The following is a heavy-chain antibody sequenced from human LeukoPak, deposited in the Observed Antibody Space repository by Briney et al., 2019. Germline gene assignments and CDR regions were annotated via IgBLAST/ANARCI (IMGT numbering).Heavy chain of an antibody. CDR2: ISGDGGST. CDR3: AKSRREYDFWSVYFDY. D-gene: IGHD3-3*01. V-gene: IGHV3-43*02. CDR1: GFTFDDYA. Sequence: GGSLRLSCAASGFTFDDYAMHWVRQAPGKGLEWVSLISGDGGSTYCADSVKGRFTISRDNSKNSLYLQMNSLRTEDTALYYCAKSRREYDFWSVYFDYWGQGTLVTVSS. J-gene: IGHJ4*02.